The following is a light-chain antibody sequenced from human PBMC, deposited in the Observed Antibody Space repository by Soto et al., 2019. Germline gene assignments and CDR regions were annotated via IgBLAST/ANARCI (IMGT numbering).Light chain of an antibody. V-gene: IGLV1-40*01. CDR1: SSNIGAGYD. J-gene: IGLJ3*02. Sequence: QSVLTQPPSVSGAPGQRVTISCTGSSSNIGAGYDVHWYQQLPGTAPKLLIYGNSNRPSGVPDRFSGSKSGTSASLAITGXQXXXXXXXYCQSYDSSLSGWVFGGGTKLTVL. CDR3: QSYDSSLSGWV. CDR2: GNS.